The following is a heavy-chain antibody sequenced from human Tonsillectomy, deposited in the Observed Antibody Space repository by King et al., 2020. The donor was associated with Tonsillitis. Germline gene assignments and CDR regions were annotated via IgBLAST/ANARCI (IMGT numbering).Heavy chain of an antibody. Sequence: VQLVESGGGLVKPGGSLRLSCAASGFTFSSYTMNWVRQAPGKGLEWVSSISSSTTYIYYADSVKGRFTISRDNAKNSLYLHMSSLRAEDTAVYYCARSTTMHDYGGNSKFSSAESFHTWGQGTLGTVSS. J-gene: IGHJ1*01. CDR3: ARSTTMHDYGGNSKFSSAESFHT. CDR2: ISSSTTYI. CDR1: GFTFSSYT. V-gene: IGHV3-21*01. D-gene: IGHD4-23*01.